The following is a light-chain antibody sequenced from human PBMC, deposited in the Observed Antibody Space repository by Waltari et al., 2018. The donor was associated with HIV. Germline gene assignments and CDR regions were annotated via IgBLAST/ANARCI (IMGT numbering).Light chain of an antibody. CDR1: SSNIGSNI. Sequence: QSLLTQPPSASGTPGQRVTISCSGSSSNIGSNIVNWYQQFPGTAPKFLIASHSQRPAGVPDRFSGSKSGTSASRAISGLQSEDEADYSCATWDDSLSGWVFGGGTKLTGL. CDR2: SHS. J-gene: IGLJ3*02. CDR3: ATWDDSLSGWV. V-gene: IGLV1-44*01.